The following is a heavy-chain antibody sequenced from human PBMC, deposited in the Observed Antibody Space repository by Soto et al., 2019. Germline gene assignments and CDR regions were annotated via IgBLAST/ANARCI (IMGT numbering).Heavy chain of an antibody. CDR1: GGSFSGYY. D-gene: IGHD6-25*01. V-gene: IGHV4-34*01. CDR2: INHSGST. CDR3: ARTRGGYYYYMDV. Sequence: QVQLQQWGAGLLKPSETLSLTCAVYGGSFSGYYWSWIRQPPGKGLEWIGEINHSGSTNYNPSLKSRGTISVDTSKNQFSLKLSSVTAADTAVYYCARTRGGYYYYMDVWGKGTTVTVSS. J-gene: IGHJ6*03.